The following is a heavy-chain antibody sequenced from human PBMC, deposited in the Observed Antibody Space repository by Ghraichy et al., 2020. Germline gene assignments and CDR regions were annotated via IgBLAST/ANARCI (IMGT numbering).Heavy chain of an antibody. D-gene: IGHD4-17*01. Sequence: GVLNISCAASGFTFSSYWMSWVRQAPGKGLEWVANIKQDGSEKYYVDSVKGRFTISRDNAKNSLYLQMNSLRAEDTAVYYCARDQTDDYGDLYYFDYWGQGTLVTVSS. CDR1: GFTFSSYW. V-gene: IGHV3-7*01. J-gene: IGHJ4*02. CDR2: IKQDGSEK. CDR3: ARDQTDDYGDLYYFDY.